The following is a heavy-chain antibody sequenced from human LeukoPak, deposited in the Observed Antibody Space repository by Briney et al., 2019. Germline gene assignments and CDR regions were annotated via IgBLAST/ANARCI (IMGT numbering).Heavy chain of an antibody. Sequence: SESLSLTCTVSGGSISSYYWSWIRQPPGKGLEWIGYIYYSGSTNYNPSLGSRVTISVDTSKNQFSLKLSSVTAADTAVYYCARGYCSGGSCSVGFDPWGQGTLVTVSS. D-gene: IGHD2-15*01. CDR3: ARGYCSGGSCSVGFDP. J-gene: IGHJ5*02. V-gene: IGHV4-59*01. CDR2: IYYSGST. CDR1: GGSISSYY.